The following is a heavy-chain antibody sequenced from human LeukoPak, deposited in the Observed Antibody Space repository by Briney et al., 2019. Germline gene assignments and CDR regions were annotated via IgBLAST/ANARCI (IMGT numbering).Heavy chain of an antibody. CDR1: GFTFNSYW. CDR3: ARGTKWY. CDR2: INSDGSDT. Sequence: GGSLRLSCAASGFTFNSYWFHWVRQAPGKGLVWVSRINSDGSDTIYADSVKGRFTISRDNAKSTVYLQMNSLKAEDTAVYYCARGTKWYWGQGTLVTVSS. V-gene: IGHV3-74*01. J-gene: IGHJ4*02. D-gene: IGHD1-14*01.